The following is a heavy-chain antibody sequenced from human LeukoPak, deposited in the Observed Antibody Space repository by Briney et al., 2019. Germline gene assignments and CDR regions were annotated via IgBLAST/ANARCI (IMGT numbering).Heavy chain of an antibody. CDR3: ARDPTPPQLIDF. CDR2: IDSGATDI. V-gene: IGHV3-21*05. J-gene: IGHJ4*02. Sequence: GGSLRLSCAASGFRFSIYAMNWVRQAPGKGLEWISYIDSGATDILYADSVKGRFTISRDDAKSSLFLQMTSLRAGDTAVYYCARDPTPPQLIDFWGQGTQVTVSA. CDR1: GFRFSIYA. D-gene: IGHD1-1*01.